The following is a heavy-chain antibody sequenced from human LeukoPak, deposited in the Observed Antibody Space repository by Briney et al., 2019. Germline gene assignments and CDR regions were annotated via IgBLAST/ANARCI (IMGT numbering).Heavy chain of an antibody. CDR3: ARDRDGGYSYGYSRYHYYGMDV. J-gene: IGHJ6*02. V-gene: IGHV4-31*03. CDR1: GGSISSGGYY. D-gene: IGHD5-18*01. Sequence: SETLSPTCTVSGGSISSGGYYWSWIRQHPGKGLEWIGYIYYSGSTYYNPSLKSRVTISVDTSKNQFSLKLSSVTAADTAVYYCARDRDGGYSYGYSRYHYYGMDVWGQGTTVTVSS. CDR2: IYYSGST.